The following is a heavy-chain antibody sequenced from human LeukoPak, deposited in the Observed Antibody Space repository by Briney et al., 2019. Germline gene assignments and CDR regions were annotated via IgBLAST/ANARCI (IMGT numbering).Heavy chain of an antibody. CDR2: ISGSGGST. D-gene: IGHD4-17*01. CDR1: GFTFSSYA. V-gene: IGHV3-23*01. J-gene: IGHJ4*02. CDR3: ANEIRPNDY. Sequence: GGSLRLSCAASGFTFSSYAMSWVRQAPGKGLEWVSAISGSGGSTYYADSAKGRFTISRDNSKNTVYLQMNRLRGDDTAVYYCANEIRPNDYWGQGTLVTVSS.